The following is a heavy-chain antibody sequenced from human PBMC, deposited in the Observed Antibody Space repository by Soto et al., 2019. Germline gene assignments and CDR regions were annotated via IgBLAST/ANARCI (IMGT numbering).Heavy chain of an antibody. CDR1: GYVFTTYW. J-gene: IGHJ5*02. D-gene: IGHD3-10*01. Sequence: GESVKISCQGSGYVFTTYWISWVRQMPGKGLEWMGRIDPGDSSITYSPSFQGHVTSSVDNSISTAYLQSHRPKASDTATYSCARVRVSAFYDNWFDPWGQGTLVTVSS. CDR2: IDPGDSSI. V-gene: IGHV5-10-1*01. CDR3: ARVRVSAFYDNWFDP.